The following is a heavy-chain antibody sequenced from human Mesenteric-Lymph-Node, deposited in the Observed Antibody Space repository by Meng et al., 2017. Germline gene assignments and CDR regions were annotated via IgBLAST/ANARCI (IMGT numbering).Heavy chain of an antibody. CDR1: GGSISSYY. Sequence: HVELQAAGPGLVNPSEALCLTCTVSGGSISSYYGGWIRQPPGKGLEWIGYIHDSGSTYYNPSLKSRVTISADTSKNQFSLKLSSVTAADTAVYYCARASYGSGSPLGESWFDPWGQGTLVTVSS. J-gene: IGHJ5*02. CDR2: IHDSGST. CDR3: ARASYGSGSPLGESWFDP. D-gene: IGHD3-10*01. V-gene: IGHV4-59*06.